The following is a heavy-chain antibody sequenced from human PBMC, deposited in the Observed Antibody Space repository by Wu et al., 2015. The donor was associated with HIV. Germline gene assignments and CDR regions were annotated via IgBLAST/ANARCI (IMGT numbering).Heavy chain of an antibody. J-gene: IGHJ5*02. CDR3: ARDRIIDNWFDP. CDR2: INPTTGDT. Sequence: QLRLVQSGAEVKKPGASVKVSCKASGYSFTGYYTHWVRQAPGQGLEWMGWINPTTGDTKYAQKFEGRVIMTKDTSIGTAYMELSGLRYDDTAVYYCARDRIIDNWFDPWGQGTLVTVSS. V-gene: IGHV1-2*02. CDR1: GYSFTGYY.